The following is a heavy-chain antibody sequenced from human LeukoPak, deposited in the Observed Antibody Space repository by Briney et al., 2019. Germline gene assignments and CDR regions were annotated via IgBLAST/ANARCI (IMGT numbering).Heavy chain of an antibody. D-gene: IGHD2-15*01. CDR3: AGEYCRGGRCNQAFEY. CDR2: INPDTGGT. V-gene: IGHV1-2*02. Sequence: SVKVSCEASGYSFTIYYLHWLRQAPGQGLEWMGWINPDTGGTFYAQKFKGRVTISRDTSISTAYMELSSLRSDDTAVYYCAGEYCRGGRCNQAFEYWGQGTLVTLSS. J-gene: IGHJ4*02. CDR1: GYSFTIYY.